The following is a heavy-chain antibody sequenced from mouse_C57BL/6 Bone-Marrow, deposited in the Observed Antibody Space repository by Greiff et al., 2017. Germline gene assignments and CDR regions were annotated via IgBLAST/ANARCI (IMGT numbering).Heavy chain of an antibody. D-gene: IGHD2-5*01. CDR3: AREGPYSNSAWFAY. CDR1: GFTFSSYA. Sequence: EVQVVESGGGLVKPGGSLKLSCAASGFTFSSYAMSWVRQTPEKRLEWVATISDGGSYTYYPDNVKGRFTISRDNAKNNLYLQMSHLKSEDTAMYYCAREGPYSNSAWFAYWGQGTLVTVSA. J-gene: IGHJ3*01. V-gene: IGHV5-4*01. CDR2: ISDGGSYT.